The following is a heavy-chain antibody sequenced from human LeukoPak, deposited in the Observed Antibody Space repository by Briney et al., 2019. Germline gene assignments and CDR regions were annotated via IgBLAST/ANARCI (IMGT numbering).Heavy chain of an antibody. D-gene: IGHD5-18*01. Sequence: SETLSLTCTVSGGSISSGTYYWGWIRQPPGKGLEWIGSIYYSGGTYYNPSLKSRVTISVDTSENQFSLKLSSVTAADTAVYYCARHVYSYGFYYYYYYMDVWGKGTTVTVSS. CDR1: GGSISSGTYY. J-gene: IGHJ6*03. V-gene: IGHV4-39*01. CDR3: ARHVYSYGFYYYYYYMDV. CDR2: IYYSGGT.